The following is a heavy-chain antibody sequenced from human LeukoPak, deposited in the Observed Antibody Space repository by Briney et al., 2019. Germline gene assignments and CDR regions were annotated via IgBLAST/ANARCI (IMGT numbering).Heavy chain of an antibody. D-gene: IGHD3-10*01. CDR1: GASISGSTYY. CDR3: VRHRIYNYGYFFDY. CDR2: LFYSGST. J-gene: IGHJ4*02. V-gene: IGHV4-39*01. Sequence: PSETLSLTCTVSGASISGSTYYWGWIRQPPGKGLEWIGSLFYSGSTYYNPSLRSRGTVSVDPSKNRFSLKLTSVIAADTAVYFCVRHRIYNYGYFFDYWGPGALVTVSS.